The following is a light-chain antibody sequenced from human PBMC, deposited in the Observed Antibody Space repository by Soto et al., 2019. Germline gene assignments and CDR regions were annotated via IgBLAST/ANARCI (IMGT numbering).Light chain of an antibody. CDR1: QTITRW. V-gene: IGKV1-5*01. CDR3: QQYNSYSSIT. CDR2: DAS. J-gene: IGKJ5*01. Sequence: DIQMTQSPSTLSASVGDRVTITCRASQTITRWMAWYQQKPGKAPKLLIYDASTLESGVPSRFSGSRSGTEFTLTISSLQPDDFATYYCQQYNSYSSITFGQGTRLEIK.